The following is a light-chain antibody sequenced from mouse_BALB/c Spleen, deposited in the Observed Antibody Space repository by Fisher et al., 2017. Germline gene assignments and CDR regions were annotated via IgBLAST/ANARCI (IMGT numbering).Light chain of an antibody. V-gene: IGKV4-71*01. J-gene: IGKJ4*01. Sequence: IVLTQTTAIMSASPGQKVTITCSAISSVNYMHWYQQKPGSSPKLWIYATSKLALGVPACFSGSGSGTSYSLTISSMVAEDATSYFCHQWSSYPPTFGSGTKLEIK. CDR3: HQWSSYPPT. CDR2: ATS. CDR1: SSVNY.